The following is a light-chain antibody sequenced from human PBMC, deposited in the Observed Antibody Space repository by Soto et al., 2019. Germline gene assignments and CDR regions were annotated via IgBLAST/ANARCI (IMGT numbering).Light chain of an antibody. J-gene: IGLJ1*01. CDR1: SSDVGSYNR. V-gene: IGLV2-18*02. Sequence: QSALTQPPSVSGSPGQSVTISCTGTSSDVGSYNRVSWYQQPPGTAPKLMIYEVSNRPSGVPDRFSGSKSGNTASLTISGLQAEYEADYYCSSYTSSSTYVFGTGTKVTVL. CDR2: EVS. CDR3: SSYTSSSTYV.